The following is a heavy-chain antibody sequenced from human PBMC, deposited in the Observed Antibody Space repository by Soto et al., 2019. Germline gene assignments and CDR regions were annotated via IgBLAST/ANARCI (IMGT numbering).Heavy chain of an antibody. CDR3: ARGERRAARGGFDP. D-gene: IGHD6-6*01. Sequence: KQSPTLSLTCAISGDSVSSNSAAWNWIRQSPSRGLEWLGRTYYRSKWYNDYAVSVKSRITINPDTSKNQFSLQLNSVTPEDTAVYYCARGERRAARGGFDPWGQGTLVTVSS. J-gene: IGHJ5*02. V-gene: IGHV6-1*01. CDR2: TYYRSKWYN. CDR1: GDSVSSNSAA.